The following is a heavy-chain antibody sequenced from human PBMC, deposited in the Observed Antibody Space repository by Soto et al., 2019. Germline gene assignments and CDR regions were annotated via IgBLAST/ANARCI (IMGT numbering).Heavy chain of an antibody. CDR2: IWYDGSNK. CDR1: GFTFSSYG. D-gene: IGHD6-13*01. Sequence: PGGSLRLSCAASGFTFSSYGMHWVRQAPGKGLEWVAVIWYDGSNKYYADSVKGRFTISRDNSKNTLYLQMNSLRAEDTAVYYCARDYSRTYYFDYWGQGTLVTV. CDR3: ARDYSRTYYFDY. J-gene: IGHJ4*02. V-gene: IGHV3-33*01.